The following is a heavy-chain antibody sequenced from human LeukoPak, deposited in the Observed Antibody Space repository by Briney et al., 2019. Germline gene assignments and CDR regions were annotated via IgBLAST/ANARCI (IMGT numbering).Heavy chain of an antibody. CDR2: IYYRGST. V-gene: IGHV4-30-4*01. D-gene: IGHD2-15*01. CDR3: ARVWGSYCSGGSCPTAFDI. J-gene: IGHJ3*02. Sequence: SQTLSLTCTVSGPSISSGDYDWGWLREPGGKGLEWIVYIYYRGSTYYNPSLKSRLTISVHTSKNHFSLKLSSVTAADTAVYYCARVWGSYCSGGSCPTAFDIWVQGTMVTVSS. CDR1: GPSISSGDYD.